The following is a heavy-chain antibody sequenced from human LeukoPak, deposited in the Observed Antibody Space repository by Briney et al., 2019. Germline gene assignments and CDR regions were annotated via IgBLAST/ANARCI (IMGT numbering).Heavy chain of an antibody. CDR1: GGSFSGYY. V-gene: IGHV4-34*01. Sequence: SETLSLTCAVYGGSFSGYYWSWIRQPPGKGLEWIGEINHSGSTNYNPSLKSRVTISVDTSKNQFSLKLSSVTAADTAVYYCARYPYYFDSSGYYYFDYWGQGTLVTVSS. CDR2: INHSGST. J-gene: IGHJ4*02. D-gene: IGHD3-22*01. CDR3: ARYPYYFDSSGYYYFDY.